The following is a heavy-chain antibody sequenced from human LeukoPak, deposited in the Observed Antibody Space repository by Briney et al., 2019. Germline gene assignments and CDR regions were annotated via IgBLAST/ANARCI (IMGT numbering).Heavy chain of an antibody. CDR1: GFTFSSYG. D-gene: IGHD5-18*01. J-gene: IGHJ4*02. Sequence: GGSLRLSCAASGFTFSSYGMHWVRQAPGKGLEWVAVISYDGSNKYYADSVKGRFTISRDNSKNTLYLQMNSLRAEDTAVYYCAKDADGYSYGVDYWGQGTLVTVSS. CDR2: ISYDGSNK. CDR3: AKDADGYSYGVDY. V-gene: IGHV3-30*18.